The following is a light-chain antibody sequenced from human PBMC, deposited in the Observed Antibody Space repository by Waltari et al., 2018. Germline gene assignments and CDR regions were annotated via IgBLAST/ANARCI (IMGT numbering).Light chain of an antibody. CDR1: QNIDNF. Sequence: DIQMTQSPSSVSASVGDRVTIACRASQNIDNFLNWYRHKPGEAPQVLVFAASTLQDGVPSRFSASASGTHFTLTIGSLQPEDFATYYCQQSHSPPFTFGQGT. V-gene: IGKV1-39*01. J-gene: IGKJ2*01. CDR2: AAS. CDR3: QQSHSPPFT.